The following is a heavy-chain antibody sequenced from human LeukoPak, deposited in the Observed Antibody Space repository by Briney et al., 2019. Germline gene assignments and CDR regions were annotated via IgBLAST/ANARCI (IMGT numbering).Heavy chain of an antibody. D-gene: IGHD5-18*01. CDR3: AREREWIQLPAMRSYYYMDV. Sequence: SETLSLTCTVSGGSISSSSYYWGWIRQPPGKGLEWIGYIYYSGSPNYNPSLKSRVTISVDTSKNQFSLKLSSVTAADTAVYYCAREREWIQLPAMRSYYYMDVWGKGTTVTVSS. J-gene: IGHJ6*03. CDR1: GGSISSSSYY. V-gene: IGHV4-61*01. CDR2: IYYSGSP.